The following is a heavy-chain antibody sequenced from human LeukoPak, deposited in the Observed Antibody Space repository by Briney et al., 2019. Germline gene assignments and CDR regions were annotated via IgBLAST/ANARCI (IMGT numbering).Heavy chain of an antibody. CDR1: GFTFSSYW. J-gene: IGHJ3*02. D-gene: IGHD4-23*01. Sequence: GSLRLSCAASGFTFSSYWMTWIRQPPGKGLEWIGEINHSGSTNYNPSLKSRVTISGDTSKNQFSLKVSSVTAADTAVYYCAREVTKVVTPSAFDIWGQGTMVTVSS. CDR3: AREVTKVVTPSAFDI. CDR2: INHSGST. V-gene: IGHV4-34*01.